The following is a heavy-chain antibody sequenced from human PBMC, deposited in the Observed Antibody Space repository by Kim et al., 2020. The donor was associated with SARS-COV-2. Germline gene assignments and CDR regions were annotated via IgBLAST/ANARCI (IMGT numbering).Heavy chain of an antibody. D-gene: IGHD6-13*01. CDR3: AKGGQQLVRGLLDY. Sequence: ADSRTGRLTNSGDNPKNTLYLQMNSLSAEDTAVYYCAKGGQQLVRGLLDYWGQGTLVTVSS. V-gene: IGHV3-23*01. J-gene: IGHJ4*02.